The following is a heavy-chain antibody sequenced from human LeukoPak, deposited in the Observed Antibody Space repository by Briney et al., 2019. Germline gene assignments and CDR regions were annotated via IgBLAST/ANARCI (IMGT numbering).Heavy chain of an antibody. CDR2: IYPGDSDT. D-gene: IGHD3-10*01. Sequence: GESLKISCQGSGNSFTFYWIGWVRQMPGKGLEWMGTIYPGDSDTRYSPSFQGQVTISVDKSISTACLQWSSLKASDTAMYYCVRLSRITMIRGVPSGAFDIWGQGTMVTVSS. V-gene: IGHV5-51*01. J-gene: IGHJ3*02. CDR1: GNSFTFYW. CDR3: VRLSRITMIRGVPSGAFDI.